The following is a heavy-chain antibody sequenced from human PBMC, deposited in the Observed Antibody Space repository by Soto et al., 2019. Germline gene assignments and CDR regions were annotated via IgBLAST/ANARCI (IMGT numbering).Heavy chain of an antibody. J-gene: IGHJ4*02. D-gene: IGHD3-10*01. V-gene: IGHV3-7*01. CDR3: ARDGIGGTAFREFLDY. Sequence: GGSLRLSCAASGFTFSSYWVTWVRQAPGKGLEWVASIDQNGGEKQYVDSVKGRFTISRDNAKNSMYMEMNSLRAEDTAVYYCARDGIGGTAFREFLDYWGQGTLVTVSS. CDR2: IDQNGGEK. CDR1: GFTFSSYW.